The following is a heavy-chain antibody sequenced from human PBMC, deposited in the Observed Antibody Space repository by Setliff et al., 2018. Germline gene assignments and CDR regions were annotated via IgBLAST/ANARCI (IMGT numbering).Heavy chain of an antibody. CDR2: IFGSGST. J-gene: IGHJ4*02. Sequence: PGGSLRLSCAASGFSFTTYTMNWIRQPPGKGLEWIGRIFGSGSTNYNPSLKSRVTMSIDTSKNQFFLKVRSVTAADTAVYYCARDRGSNNSPEDFDYWGLGTLVTVSS. D-gene: IGHD1-1*01. V-gene: IGHV4-4*07. CDR3: ARDRGSNNSPEDFDY. CDR1: GFSFTTYT.